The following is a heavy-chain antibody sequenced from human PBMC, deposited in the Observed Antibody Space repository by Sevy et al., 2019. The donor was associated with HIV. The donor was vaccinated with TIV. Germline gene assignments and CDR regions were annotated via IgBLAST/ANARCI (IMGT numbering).Heavy chain of an antibody. J-gene: IGHJ6*02. V-gene: IGHV3-30-3*01. CDR2: ISYDGSNK. CDR3: ARDASSGWFYSNGMDV. Sequence: GGSLRLSCAASGFTFSSYAMHWVRQAPGKGLEWVAVISYDGSNKYYADSVKGRFTISRDNSKNTLYLQMNSLRAEDTAVYYCARDASSGWFYSNGMDVWGQGTTVTVSS. CDR1: GFTFSSYA. D-gene: IGHD6-19*01.